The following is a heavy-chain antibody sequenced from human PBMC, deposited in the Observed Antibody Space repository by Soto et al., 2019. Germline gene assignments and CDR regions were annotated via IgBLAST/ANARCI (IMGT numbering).Heavy chain of an antibody. CDR3: AKATATGGGAFDF. V-gene: IGHV3-23*01. CDR1: GFPCGSYD. CDR2: ILVDGRT. D-gene: IGHD2-8*02. Sequence: EVQMLASGGGLAQPGGSLRLSCAASGFPCGSYDMTWVRQAPGKGLEWVSTILVDGRTFYVDSVKGRFTISRDNSRNTVYRQMNSLTAGDTALYYWAKATATGGGAFDFCGQGTMVTVSS. J-gene: IGHJ3*01.